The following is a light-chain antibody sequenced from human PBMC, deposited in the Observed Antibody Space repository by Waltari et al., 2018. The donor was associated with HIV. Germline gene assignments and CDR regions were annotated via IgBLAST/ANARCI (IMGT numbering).Light chain of an antibody. CDR1: QSLLHVNGNNY. CDR2: MTF. J-gene: IGKJ1*01. CDR3: MQALQTPRT. Sequence: EIVMTQSPLSLPVTPGEPASISCRSSQSLLHVNGNNYLDWYFQKPGQSPQVLIYMTFNRASGGPDRFSGSGSGTDFTLKISRLEAEDVGIYYCMQALQTPRTFGQGTKVEI. V-gene: IGKV2-28*01.